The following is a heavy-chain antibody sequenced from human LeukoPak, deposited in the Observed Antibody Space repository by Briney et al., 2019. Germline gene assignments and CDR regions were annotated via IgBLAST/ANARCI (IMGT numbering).Heavy chain of an antibody. V-gene: IGHV1-18*01. D-gene: IGHD2-8*01. CDR2: ISAYNGNT. CDR3: ARGLAPLGYCTNGVCYGDY. Sequence: ASVKVSCKASGYTFTSYGISWVRQAPGQGLEWMGWISAYNGNTNYAQNLQGRVTMTTDTSTSTAYMELRSLRSGDTAVYYCARGLAPLGYCTNGVCYGDYWGQGTLVTVSS. CDR1: GYTFTSYG. J-gene: IGHJ4*02.